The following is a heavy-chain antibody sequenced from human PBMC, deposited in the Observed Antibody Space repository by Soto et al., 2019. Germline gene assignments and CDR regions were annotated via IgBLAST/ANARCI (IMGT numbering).Heavy chain of an antibody. CDR3: VSRGYCSGGSCLLQN. Sequence: ASVKVSCKASGYTFTSYDINWVRQATGQGLEWMGWMNPNSGNTGYAQKFQGRVTMTRNTSISTAYMELSSLRSEDTAVYYCVSRGYCSGGSCLLQNWGQGTLVTVSS. J-gene: IGHJ1*01. CDR1: GYTFTSYD. V-gene: IGHV1-8*01. CDR2: MNPNSGNT. D-gene: IGHD2-15*01.